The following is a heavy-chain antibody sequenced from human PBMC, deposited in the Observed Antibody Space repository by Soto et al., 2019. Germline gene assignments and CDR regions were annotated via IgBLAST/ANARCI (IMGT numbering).Heavy chain of an antibody. Sequence: EVQLVESGGGLVNPGGSLRLSCTASGFAFNTYSMNWVRQAPGKGLEWVSSINEDSTYIYYSDSLRGRITISRDNAKDSLFLQINSLRPDDTAVYYCVRDLGRYFRSGYMDLWGDGATVTVSS. D-gene: IGHD3-9*01. CDR1: GFAFNTYS. J-gene: IGHJ6*02. V-gene: IGHV3-21*02. CDR2: INEDSTYI. CDR3: VRDLGRYFRSGYMDL.